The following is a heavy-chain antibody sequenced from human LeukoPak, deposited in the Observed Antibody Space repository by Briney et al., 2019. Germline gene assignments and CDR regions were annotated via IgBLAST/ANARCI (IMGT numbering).Heavy chain of an antibody. V-gene: IGHV1-8*01. D-gene: IGHD3-22*01. CDR1: GYTFTSYD. J-gene: IGHJ4*02. CDR3: ARELITYYYDSSGYPYLDY. CDR2: MNPNSGNT. Sequence: ASVKVSCKASGYTFTSYDINWVRHATGQGVEWMGWMNPNSGNTGYAQKFQGRVTMTRNTSISTAYMELSSLRSEDTAVYYCARELITYYYDSSGYPYLDYWGQGTLVTVSS.